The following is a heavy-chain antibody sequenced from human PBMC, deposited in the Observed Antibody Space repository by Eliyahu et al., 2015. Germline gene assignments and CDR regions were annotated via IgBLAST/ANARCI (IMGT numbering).Heavy chain of an antibody. V-gene: IGHV2-70*04. J-gene: IGHJ4*02. CDR1: XFXXSTSGMR. Sequence: QVTLKESGPALVXPTQTLXLTCXFPXFXXSTSGMRVSWIRQPPGKALECLARIDWDDDKFYSTSLKTRLTISKDTSKNQVVLTMTNMDPVDTATYYCARIQPGSPYYFDYWGQGTLVTVSS. CDR2: IDWDDDK. CDR3: ARIQPGSPYYFDY. D-gene: IGHD3-16*01.